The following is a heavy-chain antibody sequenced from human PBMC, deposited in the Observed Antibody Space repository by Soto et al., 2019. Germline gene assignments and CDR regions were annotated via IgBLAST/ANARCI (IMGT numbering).Heavy chain of an antibody. J-gene: IGHJ4*02. D-gene: IGHD3-10*01. CDR1: SITFGSRA. CDR3: ARGSTDSYPGSRIFDF. V-gene: IGHV3-23*01. Sequence: LXLSCVASSITFGSRAMSWVRQAPVEGLEWVSTITDTGGDTKYSDSVRGRFTMSRDNSKKTLYLQMKNLRVEDSALYYCARGSTDSYPGSRIFDFWGRGTLVTVSS. CDR2: ITDTGGDT.